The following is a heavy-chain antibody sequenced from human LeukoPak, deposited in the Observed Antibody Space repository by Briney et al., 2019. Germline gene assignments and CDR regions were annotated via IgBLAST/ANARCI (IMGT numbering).Heavy chain of an antibody. CDR1: GGSFSGYY. CDR3: ARVVVGYDILTGAPYYFDY. J-gene: IGHJ4*02. D-gene: IGHD3-9*01. CDR2: INHSGST. V-gene: IGHV4-34*01. Sequence: SETLSLTCAVYGGSFSGYYWSWIRRPPGKGLEWIGEINHSGSTNYNPSLKSRVTISVDTSKNQFSLKLSSVTAADTAVYYCARVVVGYDILTGAPYYFDYWGQGTLVTVSS.